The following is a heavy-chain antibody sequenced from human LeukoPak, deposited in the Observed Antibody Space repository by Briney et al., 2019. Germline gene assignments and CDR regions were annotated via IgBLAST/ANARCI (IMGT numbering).Heavy chain of an antibody. D-gene: IGHD3-22*01. V-gene: IGHV3-23*01. CDR2: ISGSGGST. Sequence: GGSLRLSCAPCGFTFSSYAMSWVRQAPGKGVEWVSAISGSGGSTYYADSVKGRFTISRDNSKNTLYLQMNSLRAEDTAVYYCAKAGYYYYLDYWGQGTLVTVSS. CDR1: GFTFSSYA. CDR3: AKAGYYYYLDY. J-gene: IGHJ4*02.